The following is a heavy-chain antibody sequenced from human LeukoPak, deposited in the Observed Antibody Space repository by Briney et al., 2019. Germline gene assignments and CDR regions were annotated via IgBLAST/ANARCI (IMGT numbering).Heavy chain of an antibody. V-gene: IGHV3-30*02. J-gene: IGHJ4*02. D-gene: IGHD5-18*01. CDR2: IRYDGSNK. CDR3: AKDLEVETSMITDY. CDR1: EFTFSSYA. Sequence: GGSLRLSCAASEFTFSSYAMHWVRQAPGKGLEWVAFIRYDGSNKYYADSVKGRFTISRDNSKNTLYLQMNSLRAEDTAVYYCAKDLEVETSMITDYWGQGTLVAVSS.